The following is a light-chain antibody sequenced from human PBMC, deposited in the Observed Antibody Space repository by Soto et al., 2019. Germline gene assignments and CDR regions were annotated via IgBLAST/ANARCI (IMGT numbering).Light chain of an antibody. J-gene: IGKJ2*01. V-gene: IGKV1-12*01. CDR2: SAS. CDR3: QQYYSSLT. CDR1: QGIGNW. Sequence: DIQVTQSPSSVSASVGDRVTITCRASQGIGNWLAWYQQKPGQAPKLLIFSASSLHSGVPSRFSGRGSGTDFTLTISSLQPEDVAVYYCQQYYSSLTFGQGTKLEIK.